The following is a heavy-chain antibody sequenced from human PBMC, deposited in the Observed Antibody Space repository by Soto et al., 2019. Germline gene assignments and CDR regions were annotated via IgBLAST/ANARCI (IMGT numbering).Heavy chain of an antibody. CDR3: ARGGIYCSSISCDPTDAFDI. CDR2: IYYRGST. D-gene: IGHD2-2*01. CDR1: GGSISSGGYY. J-gene: IGHJ3*02. V-gene: IGHV4-31*03. Sequence: QVQLQESGPGLVKPSQTLSLTCTVSGGSISSGGYYWSWIRQHPEEGLGWMGYIYYRGSTYYNPSLKSRVTISVETSKNQFSLKLSTVTAADTAVYYCARGGIYCSSISCDPTDAFDIWGPGTMVTGSS.